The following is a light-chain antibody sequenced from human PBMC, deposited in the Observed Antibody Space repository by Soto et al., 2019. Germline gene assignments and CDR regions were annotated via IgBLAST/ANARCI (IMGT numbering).Light chain of an antibody. CDR1: QSVSSSY. J-gene: IGKJ2*01. Sequence: EVVLTQSPGTLSLSPGERATLSCRASQSVSSSYLAWYQQRPGQAPRLLIYGASSRATGIPDRFSGSGSGSDFTRTVSSLELEGLAVYYCQQYGSSPGGTLSTFGQGTKLEIK. V-gene: IGKV3-20*01. CDR2: GAS. CDR3: QQYGSSPGGTLST.